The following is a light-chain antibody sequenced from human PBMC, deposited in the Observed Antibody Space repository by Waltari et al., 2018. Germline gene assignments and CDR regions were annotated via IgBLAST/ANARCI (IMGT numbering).Light chain of an antibody. Sequence: DIQMTQSPSSLSASIGDRVTITCQASQGIYNYLNWYQQKPGKAPKLLIYDASNLETGVPSRFSGSGSGTDFTFTISSLQTEDIATYYCQQYDNPPITFGQGTRLEIK. CDR2: DAS. CDR1: QGIYNY. CDR3: QQYDNPPIT. J-gene: IGKJ5*01. V-gene: IGKV1-33*01.